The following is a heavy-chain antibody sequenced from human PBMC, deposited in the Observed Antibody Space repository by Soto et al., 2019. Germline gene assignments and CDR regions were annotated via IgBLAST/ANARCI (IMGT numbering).Heavy chain of an antibody. Sequence: PSETLSLTCTVSGGSISSTGYYWGWIRQPPGKGLEWIGQIYHTGTTSYNTSLKNRVTISLDKSNNQLSLRLTSMTAADMAVYYCATLPPRIVVVMTDLPTWGQGTLVTVSS. V-gene: IGHV4-39*07. CDR1: GGSISSTGYY. D-gene: IGHD2-15*01. J-gene: IGHJ5*02. CDR3: ATLPPRIVVVMTDLPT. CDR2: IYHTGTT.